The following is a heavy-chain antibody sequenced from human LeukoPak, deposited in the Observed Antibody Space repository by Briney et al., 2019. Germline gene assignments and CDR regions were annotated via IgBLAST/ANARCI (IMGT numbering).Heavy chain of an antibody. D-gene: IGHD1-14*01. CDR1: GDSIRNHY. CDR2: IHYSGST. Sequence: SETLSLTCTVSGDSIRNHYWSWIRQPPGKGLECIGVIHYSGSTNYNPSVKSRVTISVDTSKNQFSLKMTSVTAADTAVYYCAREPGETDEGFEYWGQGTLVTVSS. CDR3: AREPGETDEGFEY. V-gene: IGHV4-59*11. J-gene: IGHJ4*02.